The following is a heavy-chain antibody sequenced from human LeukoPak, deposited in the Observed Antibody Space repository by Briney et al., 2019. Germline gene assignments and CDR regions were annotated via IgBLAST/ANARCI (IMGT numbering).Heavy chain of an antibody. J-gene: IGHJ4*02. CDR2: ISWNCGSI. D-gene: IGHD3-16*02. CDR3: AKEGRDDYVWGSYQYYFDY. Sequence: GGSLRLSCAASGFTFDDYAMHWVRQAPGKGLEWVSGISWNCGSIGYADSVKGRFTISRDNAKNSLYLQMNSLRAEDTALYYCAKEGRDDYVWGSYQYYFDYWGQGTLVTVSS. CDR1: GFTFDDYA. V-gene: IGHV3-9*01.